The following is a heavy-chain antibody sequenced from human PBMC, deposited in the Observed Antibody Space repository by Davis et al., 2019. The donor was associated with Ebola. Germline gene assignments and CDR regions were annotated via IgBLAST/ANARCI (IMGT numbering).Heavy chain of an antibody. J-gene: IGHJ6*02. CDR3: ARIHSSSWLYYYYGMDV. V-gene: IGHV2-26*01. CDR2: IFSNDEK. D-gene: IGHD6-13*01. CDR1: GFSLSNARMG. Sequence: SGPTLVKPTETLTLTCTVSGFSLSNARMGVSWIRQPPGKALEWLAHIFSNDEKSYSTSLKSRLTISKDTSKSQVVLTMTNMDPVDTATYYCARIHSSSWLYYYYGMDVWGQGTTVTVSS.